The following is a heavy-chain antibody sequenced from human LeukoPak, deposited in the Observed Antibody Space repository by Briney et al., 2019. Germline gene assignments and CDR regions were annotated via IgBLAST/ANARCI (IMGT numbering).Heavy chain of an antibody. D-gene: IGHD3-10*01. V-gene: IGHV4-59*01. Sequence: SETLSLTCAVSGGSINDYYWTWIRQAPGKGLEWIGYISNSGTTDYNPSLKSRVTMSVDTSQNEFSLKLTSVTAADTAMYYCARVVRGELTSNCFDPWGQGTLVTVSS. CDR3: ARVVRGELTSNCFDP. J-gene: IGHJ5*02. CDR1: GGSINDYY. CDR2: ISNSGTT.